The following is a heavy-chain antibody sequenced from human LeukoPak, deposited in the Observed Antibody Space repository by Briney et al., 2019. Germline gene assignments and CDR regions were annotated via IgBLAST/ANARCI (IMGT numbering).Heavy chain of an antibody. Sequence: TGGSLRLSCAASGFTFSSYAMSWVRQAPGKGLEWVSAISGSGGSTYYADSVKGRFTISRDNSKNTLYLQMNSLRAEDTAVCYCAKDIGYSYGLFDYWGQGTLVTVSS. CDR2: ISGSGGST. J-gene: IGHJ4*02. D-gene: IGHD5-18*01. CDR1: GFTFSSYA. CDR3: AKDIGYSYGLFDY. V-gene: IGHV3-23*01.